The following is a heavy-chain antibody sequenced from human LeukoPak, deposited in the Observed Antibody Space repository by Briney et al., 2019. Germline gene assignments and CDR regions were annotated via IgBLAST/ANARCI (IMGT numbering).Heavy chain of an antibody. J-gene: IGHJ4*02. CDR3: ASPDLKLRFLEWLLVGY. D-gene: IGHD3-3*01. Sequence: GGSLRLSCAASGFTFSSYAMHWVRQAPGKGLEWVAVISYDGSNKYYADSVKGRLTISRDNSKNTLYLQMNSLRAEGTAVYYCASPDLKLRFLEWLLVGYWGQGTLVTVSS. CDR2: ISYDGSNK. V-gene: IGHV3-30-3*01. CDR1: GFTFSSYA.